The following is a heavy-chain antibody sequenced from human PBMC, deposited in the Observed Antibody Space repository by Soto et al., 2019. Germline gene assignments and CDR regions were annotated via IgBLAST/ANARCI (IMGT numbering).Heavy chain of an antibody. CDR3: ARDRVVIAAAGTQYYYYGMDV. D-gene: IGHD6-13*01. CDR2: IYHIGTT. J-gene: IGHJ6*02. Sequence: ETLSLTCTVSGGSISSYYWSWIRQPPGKGLEWIGHIYHIGTTNYNPSLKSRVSISIDTSKNQFSLKLSSVTAADAAVYYCARDRVVIAAAGTQYYYYGMDVWGQGTTVTVSS. CDR1: GGSISSYY. V-gene: IGHV4-59*01.